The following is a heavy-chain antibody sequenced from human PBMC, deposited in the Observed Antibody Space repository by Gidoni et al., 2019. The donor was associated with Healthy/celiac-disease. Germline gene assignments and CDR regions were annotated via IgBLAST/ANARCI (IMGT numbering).Heavy chain of an antibody. CDR3: AREYSSSLNYYYYYGMDV. CDR1: GFTFSSYW. D-gene: IGHD6-6*01. CDR2: INSDGSST. V-gene: IGHV3-74*01. J-gene: IGHJ6*02. Sequence: EVQLVESGGGLVQPGGSLRLSCAASGFTFSSYWMHWVRQAPGKGLVWVSRINSDGSSTSYADSVKGRFTISRDNAKNTLYLQMNSLRAEDTAVYYCAREYSSSLNYYYYYGMDVWGQGTTVTVSS.